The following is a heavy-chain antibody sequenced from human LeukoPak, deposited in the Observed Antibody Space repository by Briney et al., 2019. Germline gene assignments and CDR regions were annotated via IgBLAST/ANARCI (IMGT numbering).Heavy chain of an antibody. V-gene: IGHV1-46*01. CDR2: INLSGGST. Sequence: ASVKVSCKASGGTFSSYAISWVRQAPGQGLEWMGLINLSGGSTTYAQRFQGRVTMTRDTSITTAYMGLSSLRSDDTAVYYCARETGGSFEYFDYWGQGTLVTVSS. D-gene: IGHD7-27*01. CDR1: GGTFSSYA. CDR3: ARETGGSFEYFDY. J-gene: IGHJ4*02.